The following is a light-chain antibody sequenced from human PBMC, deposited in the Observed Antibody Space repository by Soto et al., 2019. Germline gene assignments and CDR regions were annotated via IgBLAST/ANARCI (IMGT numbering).Light chain of an antibody. CDR1: QSVRTN. CDR2: GAS. CDR3: QHYNNLWG. V-gene: IGKV3-15*01. J-gene: IGKJ4*01. Sequence: EIVMTQSPATLSVSPGERVTLSCRASQSVRTNLAWYQQKPGQAPRPLIYGASTRANGVPARFSGSGSGTEFTLTISSLQSEDFAVYYCQHYNNLWGFGGGTKVEIK.